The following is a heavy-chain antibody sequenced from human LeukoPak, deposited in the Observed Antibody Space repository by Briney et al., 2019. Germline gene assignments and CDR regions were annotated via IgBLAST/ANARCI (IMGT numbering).Heavy chain of an antibody. CDR3: AAFGENWYFDL. D-gene: IGHD3-10*01. Sequence: RAGGSLRLSCAASGFTFDDYAMHWVRQAPGKGLEWVSLISGDGGSTYYADSVKGRFTISRDNSKNSLYLQMNSLRTEDTALYYCAAFGENWYFDLWGRGTLVTVSS. J-gene: IGHJ2*01. V-gene: IGHV3-43*02. CDR1: GFTFDDYA. CDR2: ISGDGGST.